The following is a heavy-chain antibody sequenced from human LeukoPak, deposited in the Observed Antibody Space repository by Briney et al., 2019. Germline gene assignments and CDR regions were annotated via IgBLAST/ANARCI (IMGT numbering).Heavy chain of an antibody. CDR1: GGSISSYY. CDR3: ARHKPVNYYYGMDV. CDR2: IYYSGST. J-gene: IGHJ6*02. Sequence: SETLSLTCTVSGGSISSYYWSWIRQPPGKGLEWIGYIYYSGSTNYNPSLKSRVTISVDTSKNQFSLKLSSVTAADTAVYYCARHKPVNYYYGMDVWGQGTMVTVSS. V-gene: IGHV4-59*08.